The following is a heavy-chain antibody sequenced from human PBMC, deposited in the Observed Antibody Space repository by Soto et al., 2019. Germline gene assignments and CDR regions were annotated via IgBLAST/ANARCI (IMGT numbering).Heavy chain of an antibody. Sequence: SESLSLTCTVSGVSMRNYYWSWIRQTPGKGLEWIGYMYYTGSTSYNPSLKSRVTTSVDTSKSQFSLKLSSVTAADTAVYYCARAKVAAGNYYYYIDVWGKGTTVTVSS. D-gene: IGHD6-13*01. CDR3: ARAKVAAGNYYYYIDV. CDR2: MYYTGST. V-gene: IGHV4-59*08. CDR1: GVSMRNYY. J-gene: IGHJ6*03.